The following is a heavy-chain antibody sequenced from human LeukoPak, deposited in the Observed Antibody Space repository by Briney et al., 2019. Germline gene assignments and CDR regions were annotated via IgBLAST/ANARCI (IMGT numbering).Heavy chain of an antibody. D-gene: IGHD6-19*01. V-gene: IGHV3-21*01. CDR1: GFTFKTYS. Sequence: GGSQRLSCVVSGFTFKTYSMNWVRQAPGKGLEWVSSISSSSVYIHYADSVKGRFTISRDNAKNSLYLQMNSLRAEDTAVYYCARDLKAVAGRKYYFDYWGQGTLVTVSS. CDR2: ISSSSVYI. CDR3: ARDLKAVAGRKYYFDY. J-gene: IGHJ4*02.